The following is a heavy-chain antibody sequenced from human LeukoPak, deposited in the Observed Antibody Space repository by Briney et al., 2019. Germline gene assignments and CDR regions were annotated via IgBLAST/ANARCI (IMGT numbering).Heavy chain of an antibody. CDR3: IANLDY. J-gene: IGHJ4*02. CDR2: LKSKTDGETS. D-gene: IGHD1-1*01. Sequence: KTGGSLRLCCEASGITFSDAWMSWVRQVPGKGLEWIALLKSKTDGETSDYAAPVKGRFTVSRNDAENTLFLQMDSLKIDDTAVYYCIANLDYWGQGTLVTVSS. V-gene: IGHV3-15*01. CDR1: GITFSDAW.